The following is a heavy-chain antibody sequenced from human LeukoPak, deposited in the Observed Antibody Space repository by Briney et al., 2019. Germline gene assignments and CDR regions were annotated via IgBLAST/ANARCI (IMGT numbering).Heavy chain of an antibody. D-gene: IGHD6-13*01. V-gene: IGHV3-30*07. CDR3: ARDLEQQHYESFDY. J-gene: IGHJ4*02. Sequence: PGGSLRLSCAASGFTFSSYAMHWVRQAPGKGLEWVAVISYDGSNKYYADSEKGRFTISRDNSKNTLYLQMNSRRAEDTAVYYCARDLEQQHYESFDYWGQGTLVTVSS. CDR2: ISYDGSNK. CDR1: GFTFSSYA.